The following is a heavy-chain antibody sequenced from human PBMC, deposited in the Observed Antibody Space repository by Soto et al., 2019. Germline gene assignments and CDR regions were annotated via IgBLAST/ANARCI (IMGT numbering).Heavy chain of an antibody. CDR1: GGSFSGYY. CDR3: ARGALKWLRSRGGGGDY. V-gene: IGHV4-34*01. J-gene: IGHJ4*02. D-gene: IGHD5-12*01. Sequence: QVQLQQWGAGLLKPSETLSLTCAVYGGSFSGYYWSWIRQPPGKGLEWIGEINHSGSTNYNPSLKSLVTISVDTSKNQFSLKLSSVTAADTAVYYCARGALKWLRSRGGGGDYWGQGTLVTVSS. CDR2: INHSGST.